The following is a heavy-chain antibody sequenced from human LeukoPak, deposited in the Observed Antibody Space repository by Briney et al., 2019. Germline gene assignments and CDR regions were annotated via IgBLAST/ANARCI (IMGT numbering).Heavy chain of an antibody. Sequence: GGSLRLSCAASGLTFSSYGMHWVRQAPGKGLEWVAVISYGGSSKYCADSVKGRFTISRDNSKNTLYLQMNSLRAEDTAVYYCAKGEIYYYGMDVWGQGTTVTVSS. V-gene: IGHV3-30*18. J-gene: IGHJ6*02. CDR1: GLTFSSYG. CDR2: ISYGGSSK. CDR3: AKGEIYYYGMDV.